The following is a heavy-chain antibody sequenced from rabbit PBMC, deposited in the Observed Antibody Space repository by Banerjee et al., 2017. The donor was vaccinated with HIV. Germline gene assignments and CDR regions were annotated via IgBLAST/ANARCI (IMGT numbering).Heavy chain of an antibody. V-gene: IGHV1S45*01. J-gene: IGHJ2*01. Sequence: EQLLESGGGLVKPEGSLTLTYKASGFPFSNKAVMCWVRQAPGKGLEWIACINGGSSGSTYYANWAKGRFTISKTSSTTVTLQMTSLTAADTATYFCARNYVNAFDPRGPGTLVTVS. CDR3: ARNYVNAFDP. D-gene: IGHD1-1*01. CDR1: GFPFSNKAV. CDR2: INGGSSGST.